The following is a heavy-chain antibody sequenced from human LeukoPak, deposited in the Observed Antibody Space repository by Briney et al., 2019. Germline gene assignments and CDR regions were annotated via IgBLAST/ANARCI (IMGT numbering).Heavy chain of an antibody. CDR2: INPNSGGT. J-gene: IGHJ4*02. D-gene: IGHD3-22*01. CDR3: ARGYYDSSFYGY. V-gene: IGHV1-2*02. Sequence: ASVKVSCKASGYTFTSYAMHWVRQAPGQGLEWMGLINPNSGGTNYAQKFQGRVTMTRDTSISTAYMELSRLRSDDTAVYYCARGYYDSSFYGYWGQGTLVTVSS. CDR1: GYTFTSYA.